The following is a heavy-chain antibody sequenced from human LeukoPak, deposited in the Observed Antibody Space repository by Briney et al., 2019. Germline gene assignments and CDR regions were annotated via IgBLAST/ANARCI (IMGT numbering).Heavy chain of an antibody. V-gene: IGHV4-59*08. CDR1: GGSISSYY. CDR3: ARHEPRAYYYDSSGYLDY. CDR2: IYYSGST. D-gene: IGHD3-22*01. Sequence: SETLSLTCTGSGGSISSYYWSWIRQPPGKGLEWIGYIYYSGSTNYNPSLKSRVTISVDTSKNQFSLKLSSVTAADTAVYYCARHEPRAYYYDSSGYLDYWGQGTLVTVSS. J-gene: IGHJ4*02.